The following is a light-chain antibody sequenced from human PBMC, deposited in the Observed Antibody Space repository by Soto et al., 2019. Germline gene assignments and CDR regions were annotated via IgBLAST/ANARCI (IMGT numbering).Light chain of an antibody. CDR3: QQYGRSPWT. V-gene: IGKV3-20*01. J-gene: IGKJ1*01. CDR2: GAS. Sequence: EIVLTQSPGTLSLSPGERATLSCRASQSVSSSYLAWYQQKPGQSPRLLIYGASSRATGIPDRFSGSGSGTDFTLTISRLEPEDLAAYYCQQYGRSPWTFGQGTKVEIK. CDR1: QSVSSSY.